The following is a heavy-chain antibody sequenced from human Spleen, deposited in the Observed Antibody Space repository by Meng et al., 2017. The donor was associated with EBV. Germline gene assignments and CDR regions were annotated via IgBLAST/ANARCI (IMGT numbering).Heavy chain of an antibody. D-gene: IGHD4-17*01. J-gene: IGHJ4*02. CDR3: ATTYGDDSHYFDY. V-gene: IGHV4-4*02. CDR1: GGSIRSSKW. Sequence: QAQRRGSGPGMARPSGTRSLTVGVSGGSIRSSKWWSWGRQPPGKGLEWIGEIHHSGSTNFNPSLKSRVTISVDKSKNQFSLKLSSVTAADTAVYYCATTYGDDSHYFDYWGQGTLVTVSS. CDR2: IHHSGST.